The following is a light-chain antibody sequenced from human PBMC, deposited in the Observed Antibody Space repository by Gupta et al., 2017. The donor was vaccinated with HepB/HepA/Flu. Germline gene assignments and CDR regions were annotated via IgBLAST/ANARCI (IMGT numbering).Light chain of an antibody. J-gene: IGKJ1*01. V-gene: IGKV3-20*01. Sequence: EIVLTQSPGTLSLSSGERAARSCRARQRINNNYLAWYQQKPGQPPRLLIYGASNRATGVPDRFIGSVCCTEFTLTISRREPQDFAVYYCRQECSSPRTFGQGTXVSIK. CDR3: RQECSSPRT. CDR1: QRINNNY. CDR2: GAS.